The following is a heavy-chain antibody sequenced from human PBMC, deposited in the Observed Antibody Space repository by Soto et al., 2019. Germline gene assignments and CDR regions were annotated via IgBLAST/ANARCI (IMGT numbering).Heavy chain of an antibody. Sequence: QVQLVESGGGVVQPGRSLRLSCAASGFTFSSYGMHWVRQAPGKGLEWVAVISYDGSNKYYADSVKGRFTISRDNSKNTLYLQMNSLRAEDTAVYYCAKASSGSYYVFAFDIGGQGTMVTVSS. V-gene: IGHV3-30*18. CDR1: GFTFSSYG. CDR3: AKASSGSYYVFAFDI. D-gene: IGHD1-26*01. J-gene: IGHJ3*02. CDR2: ISYDGSNK.